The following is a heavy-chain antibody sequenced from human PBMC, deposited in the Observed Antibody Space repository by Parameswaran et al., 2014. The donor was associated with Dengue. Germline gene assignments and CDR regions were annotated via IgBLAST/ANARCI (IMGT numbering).Heavy chain of an antibody. CDR2: VDPEDGET. D-gene: IGHD3-3*01. CDR3: ATEGSGYYLGTYYYYGMDV. V-gene: IGHV1-69-2*01. Sequence: WVRQAPGQGLEWMGRVDPEDGETIYAEKFQGRVTITADTSTDTAYVELSSLRSEDTAVYYCATEGSGYYLGTYYYYGMDVWGQGTTVTVSS. J-gene: IGHJ6*02.